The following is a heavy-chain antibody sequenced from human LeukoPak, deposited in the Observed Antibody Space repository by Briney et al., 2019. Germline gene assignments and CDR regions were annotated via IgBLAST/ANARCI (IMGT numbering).Heavy chain of an antibody. D-gene: IGHD2-8*01. CDR2: INLNSGAT. V-gene: IGHV1-2*02. CDR3: ARELNNGNVYAKRGSDQ. J-gene: IGHJ1*01. Sequence: ASVKVSCKAPGYNFTDYYMHWVRQAPGQGLEWIAWINLNSGATNSAQEFQGRVTVTRDTSISTAYMELTSLRSDDTALYYCARELNNGNVYAKRGSDQGGEGTGATVSS. CDR1: GYNFTDYY.